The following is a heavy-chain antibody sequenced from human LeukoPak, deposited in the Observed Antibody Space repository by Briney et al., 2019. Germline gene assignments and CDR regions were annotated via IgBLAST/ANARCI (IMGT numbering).Heavy chain of an antibody. CDR1: GGSISSGGYY. CDR2: IYHSGST. Sequence: SQTLSLTCTVSGGSISSGGYYWSWIRQPPGKGLEWIGYIYHSGSTYYNPSLKSRVTISVDRSKNQFSLKLSSVTAADTAVYYCVGEGHGSYQPEEKYYFDYWGQGTLVTVSS. CDR3: VGEGHGSYQPEEKYYFDY. D-gene: IGHD1-26*01. V-gene: IGHV4-30-2*01. J-gene: IGHJ4*02.